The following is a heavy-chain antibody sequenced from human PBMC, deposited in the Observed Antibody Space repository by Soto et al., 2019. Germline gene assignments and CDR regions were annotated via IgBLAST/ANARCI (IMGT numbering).Heavy chain of an antibody. J-gene: IGHJ3*02. CDR2: ISSSSSAI. V-gene: IGHV3-48*02. CDR1: GFPFSSFS. Sequence: QLGGSLRLSCAASGFPFSSFSMNWVRQAPGKGLEWVSYISSSSSAIYYGNSVKGRFTISRDNAKNSLYLQMNSLRDEDTAVYYCARDSIIPVAGNAFDIWGQGTMVTVSS. D-gene: IGHD6-19*01. CDR3: ARDSIIPVAGNAFDI.